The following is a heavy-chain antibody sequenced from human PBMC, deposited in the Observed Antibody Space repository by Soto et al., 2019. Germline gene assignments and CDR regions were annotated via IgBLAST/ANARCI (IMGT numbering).Heavy chain of an antibody. CDR1: GGTFNIFA. CDR3: ASGVAVDRFEF. D-gene: IGHD2-15*01. Sequence: QVQLVQSGAEVRKPGSSVKVSCQASGGTFNIFAFSWVRQAPGQGLQFVGGIVPLSGTAKSAQEFQDRVTFTADESTSTIYMELRSLQSDDTAIFYCASGVAVDRFEFWGQGTLVTASS. CDR2: IVPLSGTA. V-gene: IGHV1-69*01. J-gene: IGHJ1*01.